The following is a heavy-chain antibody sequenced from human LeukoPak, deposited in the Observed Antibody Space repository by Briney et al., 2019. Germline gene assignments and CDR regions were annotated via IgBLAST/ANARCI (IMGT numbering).Heavy chain of an antibody. CDR2: IYPGDSDT. D-gene: IGHD3-22*01. Sequence: GESLKISCKGSGYSFTSYWIGWVRQMPGKGLEWMGIIYPGDSDTRYSPSFQGQVTISAHKSISTAYLQWSSLKASDTAMYYCARHQYYYDSSGLNWFDPWGQGTLVTVSS. CDR3: ARHQYYYDSSGLNWFDP. J-gene: IGHJ5*02. CDR1: GYSFTSYW. V-gene: IGHV5-51*01.